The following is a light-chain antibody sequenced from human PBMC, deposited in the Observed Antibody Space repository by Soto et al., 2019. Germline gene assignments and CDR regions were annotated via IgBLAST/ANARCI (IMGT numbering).Light chain of an antibody. CDR1: QSVSSY. CDR3: QQRSNWPPIT. V-gene: IGKV3-11*01. Sequence: EIVLTHSPGTLSLSPGERATLSFRSSQSVSSYLAWYQQKPGQAPRLLIYDASNRATGIPARFSGSGSGTDFTLTISSLEPEDFAVYYCQQRSNWPPITFGQGTRL. CDR2: DAS. J-gene: IGKJ5*01.